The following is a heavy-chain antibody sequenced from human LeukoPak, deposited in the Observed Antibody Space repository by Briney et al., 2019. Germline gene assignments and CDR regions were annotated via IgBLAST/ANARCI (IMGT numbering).Heavy chain of an antibody. D-gene: IGHD1-26*01. V-gene: IGHV4-4*07. CDR2: IYTSGST. J-gene: IGHJ4*02. CDR3: ARDLGREATVDY. CDR1: GGSISSYY. Sequence: SETLSLTCTVSGGSISSYYWSWIRQPAGKGLEWIGRIYTSGSTNYNPSLKSRVTMSVDSSKIQFSLKLSSVTAADTSVYYCARDLGREATVDYWGQGTLVTVSS.